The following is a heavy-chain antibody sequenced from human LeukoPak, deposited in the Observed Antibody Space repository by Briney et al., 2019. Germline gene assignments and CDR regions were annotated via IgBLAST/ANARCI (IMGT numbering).Heavy chain of an antibody. V-gene: IGHV1-69*13. CDR2: IIPIFGTA. CDR3: ARDHNYYGSGSSYYYYMDV. Sequence: SVKVSCKASGGTFSSYAISWVRQAPGQGLEWMGGIIPIFGTANYAQKFQGRVTITADESTSTVYMELSSLRSEDTAVYYCARDHNYYGSGSSYYYYMDVWGKGTTVTISS. D-gene: IGHD3-10*01. J-gene: IGHJ6*03. CDR1: GGTFSSYA.